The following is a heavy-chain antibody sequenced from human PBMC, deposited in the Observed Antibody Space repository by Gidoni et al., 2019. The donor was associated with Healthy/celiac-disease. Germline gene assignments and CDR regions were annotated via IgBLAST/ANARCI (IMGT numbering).Heavy chain of an antibody. J-gene: IGHJ4*02. CDR2: IKQDGSEK. CDR1: GFTFSSYW. D-gene: IGHD1-26*01. Sequence: EVQLVESGGGLVQPGGSLGLSCAASGFTFSSYWMSWVRQAPGKSREWVANIKQDGSEKYYVDSVKGRFTISRDNAKNSLYLQMNSLRAEDTAVYYCARDLFGEWERPALGYWGQGTLVTVSS. CDR3: ARDLFGEWERPALGY. V-gene: IGHV3-7*01.